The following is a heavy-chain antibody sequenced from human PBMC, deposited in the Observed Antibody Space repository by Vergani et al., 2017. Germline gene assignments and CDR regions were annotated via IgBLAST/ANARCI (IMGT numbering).Heavy chain of an antibody. Sequence: EVQLLESGGGLVQPGGSLRLSCAASGFTFSSYAMSWVRQAPGKGLEWVSAISGSGGSTYYADSVKGRFTISRDNSKNTLYLQMNSLRAEDTAVYYCAKEGYQLLDGNYYYYMDVWGKGTTVTVSS. D-gene: IGHD2-2*01. J-gene: IGHJ6*03. CDR3: AKEGYQLLDGNYYYYMDV. V-gene: IGHV3-23*01. CDR1: GFTFSSYA. CDR2: ISGSGGST.